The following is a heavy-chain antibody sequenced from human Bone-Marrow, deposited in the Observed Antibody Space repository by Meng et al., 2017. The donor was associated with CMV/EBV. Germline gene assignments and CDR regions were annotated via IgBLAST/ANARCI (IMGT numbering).Heavy chain of an antibody. J-gene: IGHJ6*02. Sequence: GGSLRLSCAASGFTFSSYWMHWVRQAPGKGLVWVSRINSDGSSTSYADSVKGRFTISRDNAKNTLYLQMNSLRAEDTAVYYCASGILPWNYYHGMDVWGQGTTVTVSS. CDR3: ASGILPWNYYHGMDV. D-gene: IGHD1-14*01. CDR1: GFTFSSYW. V-gene: IGHV3-74*01. CDR2: INSDGSST.